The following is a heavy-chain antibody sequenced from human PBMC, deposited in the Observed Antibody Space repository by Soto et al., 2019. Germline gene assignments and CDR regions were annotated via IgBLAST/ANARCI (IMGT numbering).Heavy chain of an antibody. V-gene: IGHV4-59*08. J-gene: IGHJ4*02. CDR3: ARLTGWTIIY. CDR2: IYYSGST. Sequence: PSETLSLTCTVSGGSISSYYWSWIRQPPGKGLEWIGYIYYSGSTNYNPSLKSRVTISVDTSKNQFSLKLSSVTAADTAVYYCARLTGWTIIYWGQGTLVTVSS. CDR1: GGSISSYY.